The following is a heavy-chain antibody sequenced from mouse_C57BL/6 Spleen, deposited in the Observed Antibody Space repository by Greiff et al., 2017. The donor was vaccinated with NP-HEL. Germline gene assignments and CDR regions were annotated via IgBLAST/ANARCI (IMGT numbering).Heavy chain of an antibody. V-gene: IGHV14-2*01. D-gene: IGHD2-1*01. CDR3: ARSRGSTMVLYYFDY. CDR2: IDPEDGET. CDR1: GFNIKDYY. Sequence: EVQLQESGAELVKPGASVKLSCTASGFNIKDYYMHWVKQRTEQGLEWIGRIDPEDGETKYAPKFQGKATITADTSSNTAYLQLSSLTSEDTAVYYCARSRGSTMVLYYFDYWGQGTTLTVSS. J-gene: IGHJ2*01.